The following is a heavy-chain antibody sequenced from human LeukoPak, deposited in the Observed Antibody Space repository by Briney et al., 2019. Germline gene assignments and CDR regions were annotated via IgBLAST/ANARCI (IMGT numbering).Heavy chain of an antibody. V-gene: IGHV4-39*07. Sequence: SETLSLTCTVSGGSISSSPYYWGWIRQPPGKGLEWIGTIYYNGNTFYNSSLKSRITISLDTSKNQFSLKVSSVTAADTAVYYCARDNEFSDSSGYHGYFQHWGQGTLVTVSS. CDR1: GGSISSSPYY. D-gene: IGHD3-22*01. CDR2: IYYNGNT. J-gene: IGHJ1*01. CDR3: ARDNEFSDSSGYHGYFQH.